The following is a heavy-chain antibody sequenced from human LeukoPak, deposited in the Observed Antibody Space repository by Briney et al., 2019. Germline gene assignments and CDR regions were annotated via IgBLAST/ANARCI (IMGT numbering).Heavy chain of an antibody. Sequence: GASVKVSCKASGGTFSSYAISWVRQAPGQGLEWMGGIIPIFGTANYAQKFQGRVTITADESTSTAYMELSSLRSEDTAVYYCARDRFGEPRIFDYWGQGTLVTVSS. D-gene: IGHD3-10*01. CDR2: IIPIFGTA. J-gene: IGHJ4*02. CDR3: ARDRFGEPRIFDY. V-gene: IGHV1-69*01. CDR1: GGTFSSYA.